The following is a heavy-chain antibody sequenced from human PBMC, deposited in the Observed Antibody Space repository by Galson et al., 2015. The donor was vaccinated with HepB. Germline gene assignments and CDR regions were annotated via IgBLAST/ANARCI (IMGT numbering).Heavy chain of an antibody. CDR1: GFTFENYG. CDR2: IWNDGSKK. Sequence: SLRLSCAASGFTFENYGMHWVRQAPGKGLEWVAFIWNDGSKKHYADSVRGRFTISRDNSKNTLHLQMNSLRAEDTGVYYCARGLYIVSAPSYSDYWGQATLVTVSS. D-gene: IGHD2-21*01. V-gene: IGHV3-33*01. J-gene: IGHJ4*02. CDR3: ARGLYIVSAPSYSDY.